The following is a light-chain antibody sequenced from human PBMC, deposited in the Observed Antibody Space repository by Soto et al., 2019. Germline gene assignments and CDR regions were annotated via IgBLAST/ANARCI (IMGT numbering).Light chain of an antibody. CDR1: SSNIGAGYG. Sequence: QSLLTQPPSVSGAPGQRVTISCTGSSSNIGAGYGVNWYQQLPGTAPKLLIYGNTNRPSGVPDRISGSKSGTSASLAITGLQAEDEADYYCESYDSTLSGSRFGGGTKVTVL. CDR3: ESYDSTLSGSR. J-gene: IGLJ3*02. CDR2: GNT. V-gene: IGLV1-40*01.